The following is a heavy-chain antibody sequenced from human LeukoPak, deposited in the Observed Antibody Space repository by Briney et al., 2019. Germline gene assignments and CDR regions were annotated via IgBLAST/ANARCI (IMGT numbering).Heavy chain of an antibody. J-gene: IGHJ6*03. CDR2: ISSSSSYI. CDR1: GFTFSSYS. V-gene: IGHV3-21*01. D-gene: IGHD3-3*01. Sequence: GGSLRLSCAASGFTFSSYSMNWVRQAPGKGLEWVSSISSSSSYIYYADSVKGRFTISRDNAKNSLYLQMNSLRAEDTAVYYCARDAVTKITIFGVVSRYYYYYMDVWGKGTTVTVSS. CDR3: ARDAVTKITIFGVVSRYYYYYMDV.